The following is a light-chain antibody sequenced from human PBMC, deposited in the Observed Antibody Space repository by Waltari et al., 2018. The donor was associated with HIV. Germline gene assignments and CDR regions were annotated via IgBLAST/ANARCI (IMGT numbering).Light chain of an antibody. Sequence: QSALTQPASVSGSPGQSITISCTGTSNDVGGSEYVSWYQQYPGKAPKLIITEVTNRPAGVSGRFSGSKSGDTASLTISGLQIEDDADYFCCSYAGNASYVFGSGTKVTVL. CDR3: CSYAGNASYV. V-gene: IGLV2-14*01. J-gene: IGLJ1*01. CDR2: EVT. CDR1: SNDVGGSEY.